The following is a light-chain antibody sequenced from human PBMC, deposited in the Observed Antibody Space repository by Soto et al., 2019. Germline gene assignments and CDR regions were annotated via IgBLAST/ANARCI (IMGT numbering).Light chain of an antibody. V-gene: IGKV3-20*01. CDR1: QSVSSSY. Sequence: EIGMTHSPATLSVSPEERATLSCRAIQSVSSSYLAWYQQKPGQAPRLLIYGASGRATGIPDRFSGSGSGTDFTLTISRLEPEDFAVYYCQQYGSLPPITFGQGTRLEI. CDR2: GAS. CDR3: QQYGSLPPIT. J-gene: IGKJ5*01.